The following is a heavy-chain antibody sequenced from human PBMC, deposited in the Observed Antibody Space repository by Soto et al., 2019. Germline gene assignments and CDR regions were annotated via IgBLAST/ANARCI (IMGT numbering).Heavy chain of an antibody. V-gene: IGHV3-7*03. J-gene: IGHJ4*02. CDR1: GFTFSSYW. Sequence: VGSLRLSCAASGFTFSSYWMSWVRQAPGKGLEWVANIKQDGSEKYYVDSVKGRFTISRDNAKNSLYLQMNSLRAEDTAVYYCARETDYDFWSGYYKPHPPDFDYWGQGTLVTVSS. CDR2: IKQDGSEK. D-gene: IGHD3-3*01. CDR3: ARETDYDFWSGYYKPHPPDFDY.